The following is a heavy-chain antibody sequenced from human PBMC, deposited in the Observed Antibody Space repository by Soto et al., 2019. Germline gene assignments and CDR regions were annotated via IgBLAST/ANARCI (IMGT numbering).Heavy chain of an antibody. CDR1: EGSINTYY. D-gene: IGHD3-3*01. CDR3: ARAPNYAFWSGYPPNGMDV. CDR2: IYYSGTT. V-gene: IGHV4-59*01. Sequence: SETLSLTCTVSEGSINTYYWSWIRQPPGKGLEWIGYIYYSGTTYYNPSLKSRVTISLDTSKSQFSLRLRYLTAADTAVYYCARAPNYAFWSGYPPNGMDVWGQGTTVTVSS. J-gene: IGHJ6*02.